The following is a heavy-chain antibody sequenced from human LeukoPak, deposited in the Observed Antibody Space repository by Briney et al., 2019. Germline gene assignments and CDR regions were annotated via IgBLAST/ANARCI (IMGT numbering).Heavy chain of an antibody. J-gene: IGHJ4*02. D-gene: IGHD2-2*01. V-gene: IGHV3-53*01. Sequence: GGSLRLSCAASGFTVSSNYMTWVRQAPGKGLEWVSLIYAGGSTYYADSVKGRFTISRDNSKNTLYLQMNSLRAEDTAVYYCVRTRRVPDAMFDYWGQGTLVTVSS. CDR1: GFTVSSNY. CDR3: VRTRRVPDAMFDY. CDR2: IYAGGST.